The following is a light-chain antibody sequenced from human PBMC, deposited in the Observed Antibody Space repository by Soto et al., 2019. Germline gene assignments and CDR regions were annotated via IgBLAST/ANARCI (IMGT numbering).Light chain of an antibody. J-gene: IGKJ1*01. CDR3: QKSYNWPWT. CDR1: QSISSY. V-gene: IGKV3-15*01. CDR2: RAS. Sequence: EIVLTQSPATLSLPPGERATLSCRASQSISSYLAWYQQKPGQAPRLLISRASTRATGIPARFSGSGSGTEFTLTISSLQSEDFAVYYCQKSYNWPWTFGQGTKVDIK.